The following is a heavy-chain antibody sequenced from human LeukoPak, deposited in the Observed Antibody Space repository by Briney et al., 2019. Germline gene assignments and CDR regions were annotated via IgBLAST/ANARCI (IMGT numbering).Heavy chain of an antibody. J-gene: IGHJ6*03. CDR1: GGSFSGYY. CDR3: ARERGPRYCTNGVCPAPYYYYYMDV. Sequence: SETLSLTCAVYGGSFSGYYWSWIRQPPGKGLEWIGEINHSGSTNYNPSLKSRVTISVDTSKNQFSLKLSSVTAADTAVYYCARERGPRYCTNGVCPAPYYYYYMDVWGKGTTVTVSS. D-gene: IGHD2-8*01. V-gene: IGHV4-34*01. CDR2: INHSGST.